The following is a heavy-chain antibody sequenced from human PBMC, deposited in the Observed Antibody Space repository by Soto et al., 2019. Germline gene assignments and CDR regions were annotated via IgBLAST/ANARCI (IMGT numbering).Heavy chain of an antibody. CDR2: IYYSGST. CDR3: ARDYYGSGSWVHWFDP. CDR1: GGSISSYY. Sequence: SETLSLTCTVSGGSISSYYWSWIRQPPGKGLEWIGYIYYSGSTNYNPSLKSRVTISVDTSKNQFSLKLSSVTAADTAVYYCARDYYGSGSWVHWFDPWGQGTLVTVSS. V-gene: IGHV4-59*12. D-gene: IGHD3-10*01. J-gene: IGHJ5*02.